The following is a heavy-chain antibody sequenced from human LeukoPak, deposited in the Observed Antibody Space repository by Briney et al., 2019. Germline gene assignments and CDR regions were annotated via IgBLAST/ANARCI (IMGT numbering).Heavy chain of an antibody. V-gene: IGHV3-53*01. CDR3: ARDHAMGDCGGDCYLHMDV. Sequence: GGSLRLSCAASGFTVSSNYMSWVRQAPGKGLEWVSVIYSGGSTYYADSVKGRFTISRDNAKNSLYLQMNSLRAEDTAVYYCARDHAMGDCGGDCYLHMDVWGKGTTVTVSS. J-gene: IGHJ6*03. CDR2: IYSGGST. D-gene: IGHD2-21*01. CDR1: GFTVSSNY.